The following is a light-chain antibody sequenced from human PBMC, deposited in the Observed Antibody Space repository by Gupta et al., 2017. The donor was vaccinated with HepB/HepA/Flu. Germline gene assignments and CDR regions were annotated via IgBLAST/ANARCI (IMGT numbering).Light chain of an antibody. J-gene: IGKJ2*01. CDR1: QSLLHSTGFHH. CDR3: RHAGQTHHT. Sequence: TQSPLSLPVTPGGPASLSCRSSQSLLHSTGFHHLDWYLQKPGQSPQLLIFHASHRASGCHDRFSGSRSGTDLRLTMRRGEAAAGRDQYGRHAGQTHHTFSHRT. CDR2: HAS. V-gene: IGKV2-28*01.